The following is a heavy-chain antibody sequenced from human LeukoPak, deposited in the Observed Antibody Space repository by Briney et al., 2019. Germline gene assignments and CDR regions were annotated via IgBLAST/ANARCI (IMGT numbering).Heavy chain of an antibody. CDR2: INHSGST. CDR1: GGSFSGYY. V-gene: IGHV4-34*01. Sequence: SETLSLTCAVYGGSFSGYYWSWIRQPPGKGLEWIGEINHSGSTNYNPSLKSRVTISVDTSKNQFSLKLSSVTAADTAVYYCARGSVVVPAAPYNWFDPWGQGTLVTVSS. D-gene: IGHD2-2*01. J-gene: IGHJ5*02. CDR3: ARGSVVVPAAPYNWFDP.